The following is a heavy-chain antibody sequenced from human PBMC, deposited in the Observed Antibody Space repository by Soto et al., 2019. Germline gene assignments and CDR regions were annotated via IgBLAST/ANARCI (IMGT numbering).Heavy chain of an antibody. CDR2: ILYDGNNK. J-gene: IGHJ4*02. CDR1: GFTFSNYG. CDR3: AKAKWELRTTEF. Sequence: PGGSLRLSCAASGFTFSNYGMHWVRQAPGKGLEWMAGILYDGNNKYYADSVKGRFTISRDNSKSTLYLQMNSLITEDTAVYYCAKAKWELRTTEFWGQGTLVTVSS. D-gene: IGHD1-26*01. V-gene: IGHV3-30*18.